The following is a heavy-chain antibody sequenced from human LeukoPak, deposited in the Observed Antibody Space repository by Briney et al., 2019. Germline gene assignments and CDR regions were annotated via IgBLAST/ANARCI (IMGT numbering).Heavy chain of an antibody. CDR1: GFTFTYAW. J-gene: IGHJ3*02. V-gene: IGHV3-15*01. D-gene: IGHD2-15*01. Sequence: PGGSLRLSCAASGFTFTYAWMSWVRQAPGKGLEWVGRIKSKTDGGTTDYAAPVKGRFTISRDDSKNTLYLQMNSLKTEDTAVYYCTTLPAQDIVVVVAATGIDAFDIWGQGTMVTVSS. CDR3: TTLPAQDIVVVVAATGIDAFDI. CDR2: IKSKTDGGTT.